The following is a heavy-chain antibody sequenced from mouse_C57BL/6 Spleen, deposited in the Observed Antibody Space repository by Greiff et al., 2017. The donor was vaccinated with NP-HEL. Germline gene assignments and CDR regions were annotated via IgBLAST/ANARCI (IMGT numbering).Heavy chain of an antibody. D-gene: IGHD2-3*01. Sequence: VQLQQPGAELVRPGTSVKLSCKASGYTFTSYWMHWVKQRPGQGLEWIGVIDPSDSYTNYNQKFKGKATLTVDTSSSTAYMQLSSLTSEDSAVYCCARTAGYDGYLDYWGQGTTLTGSS. V-gene: IGHV1-59*01. CDR3: ARTAGYDGYLDY. CDR1: GYTFTSYW. J-gene: IGHJ2*01. CDR2: IDPSDSYT.